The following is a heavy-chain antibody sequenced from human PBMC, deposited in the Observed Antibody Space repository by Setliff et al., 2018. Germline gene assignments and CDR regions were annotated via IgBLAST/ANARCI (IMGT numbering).Heavy chain of an antibody. D-gene: IGHD3-3*01. Sequence: PSETLSLTCNVSGVSFSSTTFYWAWIRQSPGKGLEWIGSVSFFGSAYYNPSLQSRGAISLDTSKNQFSLKLSSVTAADTAVYYCRFWSGYYKNDYWGQGTLVTVSS. J-gene: IGHJ4*01. CDR3: RFWSGYYKNDY. V-gene: IGHV4-39*07. CDR2: VSFFGSA. CDR1: GVSFSSTTFY.